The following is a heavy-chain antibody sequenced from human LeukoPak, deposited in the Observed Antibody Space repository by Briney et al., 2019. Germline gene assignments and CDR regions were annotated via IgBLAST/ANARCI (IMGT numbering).Heavy chain of an antibody. J-gene: IGHJ4*02. CDR2: ISSSSSYI. CDR3: ARGQGDCSSTSCPFDY. CDR1: GFTFSSYS. V-gene: IGHV3-21*01. Sequence: PGGSLRLSWAASGFTFSSYSMNWVRQAPGKGLEWVSSISSSSSYIYYADSVKGRFTISRDNAKNSLYLQMNSLRAEDTAVYYCARGQGDCSSTSCPFDYWGQGTLVTVSS. D-gene: IGHD2-2*01.